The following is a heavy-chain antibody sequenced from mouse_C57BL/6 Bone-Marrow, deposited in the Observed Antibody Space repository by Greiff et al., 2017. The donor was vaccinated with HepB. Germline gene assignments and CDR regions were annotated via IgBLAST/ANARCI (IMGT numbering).Heavy chain of an antibody. CDR2: IDPSDSET. CDR3: ARETLYGNYFDY. D-gene: IGHD2-1*01. CDR1: GYTFTSYW. Sequence: QVHVKQPGAELVRPGSSVKLSCKASGYTFTSYWMHWVKQRPIQGLEWIGNIDPSDSETHYNQKFKDKATLTVDKSSSTAYMQLSSLTSEDSAVYYCARETLYGNYFDYWGQGTTLTVSS. J-gene: IGHJ2*01. V-gene: IGHV1-52*01.